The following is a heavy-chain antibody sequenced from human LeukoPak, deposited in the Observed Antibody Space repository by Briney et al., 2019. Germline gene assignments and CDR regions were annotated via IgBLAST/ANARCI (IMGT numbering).Heavy chain of an antibody. CDR3: ARDYYDSSGYYFDY. V-gene: IGHV4-39*07. CDR1: GGSISSGDYY. D-gene: IGHD3-22*01. Sequence: TSQTLSLTCTVSGGSISSGDYYWSWIRQPPGKGLEWIGSIYYSGSTYYNPSLKSRVTISVDTSKNQFSLKLSSVTAADTAVYYCARDYYDSSGYYFDYWGQGTLVTVSS. J-gene: IGHJ4*02. CDR2: IYYSGST.